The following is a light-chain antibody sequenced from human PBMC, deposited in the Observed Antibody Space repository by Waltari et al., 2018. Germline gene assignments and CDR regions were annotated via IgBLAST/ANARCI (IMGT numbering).Light chain of an antibody. CDR2: DDS. J-gene: IGLJ2*01. Sequence: SYVLTQPPSASLAPGQTARITCGGNNIGSKSVPWSQRKPGQAPGLVGSDDSDRPSGIPERFSGSNSGNTATLTISRVEAGDEADYYCQVWDSSSAHVVFGGGTKLTVL. V-gene: IGLV3-21*02. CDR3: QVWDSSSAHVV. CDR1: NIGSKS.